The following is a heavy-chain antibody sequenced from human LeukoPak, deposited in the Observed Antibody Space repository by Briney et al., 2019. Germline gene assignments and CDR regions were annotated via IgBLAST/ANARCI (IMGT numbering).Heavy chain of an antibody. D-gene: IGHD1-26*01. J-gene: IGHJ4*02. CDR2: ISSSSSYI. CDR1: GFTFSSYS. V-gene: IGHV3-21*01. Sequence: GGSLRLSCAASGFTFSSYSMNWVRQAPGKGLEWVSSISSSSSYIYYADSGKGRFTISRDNAKNSLYLQMNSLRAEDTAVYYSASDTIVGATTFDYWGQGTLVTVSS. CDR3: ASDTIVGATTFDY.